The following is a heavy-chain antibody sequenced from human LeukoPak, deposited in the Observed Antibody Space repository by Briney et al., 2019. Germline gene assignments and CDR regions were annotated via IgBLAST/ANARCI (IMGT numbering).Heavy chain of an antibody. CDR2: IKSDGTT. CDR1: GLTVSSNH. V-gene: IGHV3-53*01. Sequence: GGSPRLSCAASGLTVSSNHMSWVRQAPGKGLEWVSLIKSDGTTEYADSVKGRFTISRDNSKNTLFLQMNSLRVEDTAVYYCARLRRGYWGRGTPVTVSS. CDR3: ARLRRGY. J-gene: IGHJ4*02.